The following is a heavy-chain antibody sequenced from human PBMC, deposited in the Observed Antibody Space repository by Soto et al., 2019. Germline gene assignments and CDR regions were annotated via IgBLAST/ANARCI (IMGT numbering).Heavy chain of an antibody. Sequence: LSCAASGFTFSSYAMNWVRQAPGKGLYWVSGISGSGGSTYYADSVKGRFTISRDNSKNTLYLQLSSLRAEDTAIYYCAKESDRSSSPWWGQGTLVTVSS. V-gene: IGHV3-23*01. CDR3: AKESDRSSSPW. J-gene: IGHJ1*01. CDR2: ISGSGGST. D-gene: IGHD6-6*01. CDR1: GFTFSSYA.